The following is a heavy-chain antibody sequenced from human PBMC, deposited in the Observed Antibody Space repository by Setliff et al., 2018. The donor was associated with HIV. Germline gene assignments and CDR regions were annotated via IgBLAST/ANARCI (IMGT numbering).Heavy chain of an antibody. CDR1: GDNFNNVA. D-gene: IGHD3-10*01. J-gene: IGHJ5*02. V-gene: IGHV1-69*13. Sequence: SVKVSCKASGDNFNNVAFNWVRQAPGQGLEWMGGILAIFGATDYAQKLQGRLTLTAVQSENIVYMELISLRSDDTAVYYCTNRGGSGTNVGNWFDPWGQGTLVTVSS. CDR2: ILAIFGAT. CDR3: TNRGGSGTNVGNWFDP.